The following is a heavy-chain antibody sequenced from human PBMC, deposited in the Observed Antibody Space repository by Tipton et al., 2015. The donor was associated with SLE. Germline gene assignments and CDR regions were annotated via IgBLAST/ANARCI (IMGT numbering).Heavy chain of an antibody. D-gene: IGHD3-22*01. Sequence: TLSLTCAVYGGSFSAYYWSWIRQPPGKGLEWIGEINHSGSTNYNPSLKSRVTISVDTSKNQFSLRLSSVTAADTAIYYCARGGIYHDYSGNFDFWGQGTLVTASS. J-gene: IGHJ4*02. CDR2: INHSGST. V-gene: IGHV4-34*01. CDR3: ARGGIYHDYSGNFDF. CDR1: GGSFSAYY.